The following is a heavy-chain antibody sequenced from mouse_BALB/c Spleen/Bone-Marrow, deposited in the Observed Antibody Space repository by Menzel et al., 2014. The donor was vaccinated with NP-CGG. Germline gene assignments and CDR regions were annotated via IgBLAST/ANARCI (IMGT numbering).Heavy chain of an antibody. V-gene: IGHV1-20*02. J-gene: IGHJ2*01. Sequence: EVQLQQSGPELVKPGASVKISCKASGYSFTGYFMNWVMQSHGKSLEWIGRINPYNGDTFYNQKFKGKATLTVDKSSSTGHMELRSLASEDSAVYYCASSFITTAYYFDYWGQGTTLTVSS. CDR2: INPYNGDT. D-gene: IGHD1-2*01. CDR1: GYSFTGYF. CDR3: ASSFITTAYYFDY.